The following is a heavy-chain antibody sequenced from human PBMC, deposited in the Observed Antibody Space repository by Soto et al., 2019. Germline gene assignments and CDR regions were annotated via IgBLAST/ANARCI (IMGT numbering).Heavy chain of an antibody. CDR3: AREYCSSTSCYVLEGRLIYYYYYGMDV. CDR2: TYYRSKWYN. J-gene: IGHJ6*02. D-gene: IGHD2-2*01. Sequence: SQTLSLTCAISGDSVSSNSAAWNWISQSPSRGLEWLGRTYYRSKWYNDYAVSVKSRITINPDTSKNQFSLQLNSVTPEDTAVYYCAREYCSSTSCYVLEGRLIYYYYYGMDVWGQGTTVTVSS. V-gene: IGHV6-1*01. CDR1: GDSVSSNSAA.